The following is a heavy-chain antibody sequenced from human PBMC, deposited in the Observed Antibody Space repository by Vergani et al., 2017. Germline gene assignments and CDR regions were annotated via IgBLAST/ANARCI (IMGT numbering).Heavy chain of an antibody. J-gene: IGHJ3*02. V-gene: IGHV3-23*01. CDR3: AKITIVGVVIRGGAFDI. Sequence: EVQLLESGGGLVQPGGSLRLSCAASGFTFSSYAMSWVRQAPGKGLEWVSAISGSGGSTYYADSVKGRFTISRDNSKNTLYLQMNSLRAEDTAVYYCAKITIVGVVIRGGAFDIWGQGTMVTVSS. CDR1: GFTFSSYA. CDR2: ISGSGGST. D-gene: IGHD3-3*01.